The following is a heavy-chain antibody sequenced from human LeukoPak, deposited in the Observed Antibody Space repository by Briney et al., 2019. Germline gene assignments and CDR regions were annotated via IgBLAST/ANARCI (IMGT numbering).Heavy chain of an antibody. CDR3: ASQLVTDTLYAEYFQY. V-gene: IGHV3-23*01. CDR2: ISGSGGST. Sequence: GGSLRLSCAASGLTFSSYAMSWVRQAPGKGLEWVSAISGSGGSTYYADSVKGRFTISRDNSKNTLYLQMNSLRAEDTAVYYCASQLVTDTLYAEYFQYWGQGTLVTVSS. CDR1: GLTFSSYA. J-gene: IGHJ1*01. D-gene: IGHD4-23*01.